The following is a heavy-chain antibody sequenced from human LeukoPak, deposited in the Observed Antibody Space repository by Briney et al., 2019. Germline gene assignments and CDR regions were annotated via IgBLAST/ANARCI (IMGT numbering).Heavy chain of an antibody. J-gene: IGHJ5*02. CDR3: ARAEPAASVWFDP. V-gene: IGHV4-30-2*01. Sequence: SETLSLTCAVSGGSISSGGYSWSWLRQPPGKGLEWIGYIYHSGSTYYNPSLKSRVTISVDRSKNQFSLKLCSVTAADTAVYYCARAEPAASVWFDPWGQGTLVTVSS. CDR2: IYHSGST. CDR1: GGSISSGGYS. D-gene: IGHD2-2*01.